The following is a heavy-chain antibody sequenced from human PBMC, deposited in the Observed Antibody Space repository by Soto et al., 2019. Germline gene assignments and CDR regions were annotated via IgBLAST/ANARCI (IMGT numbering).Heavy chain of an antibody. D-gene: IGHD5-12*01. CDR1: GFTVSSNY. Sequence: EVPLVESGGGLIQPGGSLRLSCAASGFTVSSNYMSWVRQAPGKGLEWVSVIYSGGGTYYADSVKGRFTISRDDSKNTLFLQMNSLRAEDTAVYYCARVPSGYNDYWGQGTLVTVSS. V-gene: IGHV3-53*01. CDR2: IYSGGGT. CDR3: ARVPSGYNDY. J-gene: IGHJ4*02.